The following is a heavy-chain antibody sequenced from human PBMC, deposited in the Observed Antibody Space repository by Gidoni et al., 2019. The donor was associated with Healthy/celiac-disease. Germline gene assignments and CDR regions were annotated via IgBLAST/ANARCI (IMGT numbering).Heavy chain of an antibody. CDR3: ARDRNGDYEYNFDY. D-gene: IGHD4-17*01. V-gene: IGHV3-30-3*01. J-gene: IGHJ4*02. CDR2: ISYDGSNK. CDR1: GFTFSSYA. Sequence: QVQLVESGGGVVQPGRSLRLSCAASGFTFSSYAMHWVRQAPGKGLEWVAVISYDGSNKYYADSVKGRFTISRDNSKNTLYLQMNSLRAEDTAVYYCARDRNGDYEYNFDYWGQGTLVTVSS.